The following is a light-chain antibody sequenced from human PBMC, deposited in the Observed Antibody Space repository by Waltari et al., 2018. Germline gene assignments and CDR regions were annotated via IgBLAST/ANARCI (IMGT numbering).Light chain of an antibody. CDR2: EVS. J-gene: IGLJ2*01. V-gene: IGLV2-14*01. Sequence: QSALTQPASVSGSPGQSITISCTGTSSDVGGYNFVSWYQQHPGKAPKLMIYEVSNRPSGLSNRFSGSKSGNTASLTISGLQAEDEADYYCSSYTFTSPPVVFGGGTKVTVL. CDR1: SSDVGGYNF. CDR3: SSYTFTSPPVV.